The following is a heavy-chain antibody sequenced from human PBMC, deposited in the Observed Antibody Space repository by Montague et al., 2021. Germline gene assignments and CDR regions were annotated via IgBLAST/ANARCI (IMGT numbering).Heavy chain of an antibody. J-gene: IGHJ4*02. D-gene: IGHD2-2*01. CDR1: GDSDGVVEAR. V-gene: IGHV6-1*01. CDR3: ARIPVGSKYYFDF. CDR2: TCYRSEKNN. Sequence: CAISGDSDGVVEARWRWEEHTSERQPVRLLVTCYRSEKNNDYAESVKSRITIDPDTSKHQFSLHLNSVTPEDTAVYYCARIPVGSKYYFDFWGQGTLVTVSS.